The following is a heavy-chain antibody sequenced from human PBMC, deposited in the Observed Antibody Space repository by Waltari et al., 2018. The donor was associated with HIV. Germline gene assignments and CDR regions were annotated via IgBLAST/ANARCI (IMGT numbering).Heavy chain of an antibody. CDR3: VKSNNSAWHNFVD. D-gene: IGHD3-22*01. CDR1: GFTFSRFP. V-gene: IGHV3-30-3*02. Sequence: QVQLVESGGGVVQPGKSLGLSCAASGFTFSRFPMHWVRQVPGKGLGWVATISSDGSNKFCADSLRGRCNISRDNSKNTLYLHMSSLRPEDTSVYYCVKSNNSAWHNFVDWGQGTLVTVSS. CDR2: ISSDGSNK. J-gene: IGHJ4*02.